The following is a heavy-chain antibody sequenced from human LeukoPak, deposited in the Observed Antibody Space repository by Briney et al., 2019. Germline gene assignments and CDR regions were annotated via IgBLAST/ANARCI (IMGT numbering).Heavy chain of an antibody. Sequence: SETLSPTCTVSGYSISSGYYWGWIRQPPGKGLEWIGSIYHSGSTYYNPSLKSRVTISVDTSKNQFSLKLSSVTAADTAVYYCARDLLAGTSDYWGQGTLVTVSS. V-gene: IGHV4-38-2*02. CDR3: ARDLLAGTSDY. CDR1: GYSISSGYY. D-gene: IGHD6-19*01. CDR2: IYHSGST. J-gene: IGHJ4*02.